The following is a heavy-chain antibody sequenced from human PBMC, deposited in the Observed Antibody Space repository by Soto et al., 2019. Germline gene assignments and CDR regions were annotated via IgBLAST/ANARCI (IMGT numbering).Heavy chain of an antibody. V-gene: IGHV3-23*01. CDR2: ISGNGGST. D-gene: IGHD6-6*01. J-gene: IGHJ4*02. CDR3: AKGSEFSNSYTLDFDF. CDR1: GFTFSSYA. Sequence: EVQLLESGGGLVQPGESPTLSCAASGFTFSSYAMSWVRQAPGRGLEWVSIISGNGGSTYYAASVKGRFTISRDNTKNTLYLQMDSLTAEDTAVYYCAKGSEFSNSYTLDFDFWGQGALVTVSS.